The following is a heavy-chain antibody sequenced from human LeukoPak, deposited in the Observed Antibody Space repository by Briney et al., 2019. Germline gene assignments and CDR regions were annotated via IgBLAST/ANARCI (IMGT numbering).Heavy chain of an antibody. CDR2: ISAYNGNT. V-gene: IGHV1-18*01. CDR3: ARDLCGGDCYLDY. CDR1: GYTFTNYG. D-gene: IGHD2-21*02. J-gene: IGHJ4*02. Sequence: GASVKVSCKASGYTFTNYGISWVRQAPGQGLEWMGWISAYNGNTNYAQKLQGRVTMTTDTSTSTAYMELRSLRSDDTAVCYCARDLCGGDCYLDYWGQGTLVAVSS.